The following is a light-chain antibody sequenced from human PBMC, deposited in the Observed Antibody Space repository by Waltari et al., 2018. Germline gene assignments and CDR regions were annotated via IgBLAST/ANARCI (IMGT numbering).Light chain of an antibody. Sequence: EILMTQSPPTLSVSPGERATLSCRASQSISRNLAWYQQKPGQAPRLLIYGASTRATGIPARFSGSGSGTEFTLTINSLQSEDFAVYYCQQYNNWRTFGQGTKLEIK. CDR2: GAS. CDR1: QSISRN. V-gene: IGKV3-15*01. J-gene: IGKJ2*01. CDR3: QQYNNWRT.